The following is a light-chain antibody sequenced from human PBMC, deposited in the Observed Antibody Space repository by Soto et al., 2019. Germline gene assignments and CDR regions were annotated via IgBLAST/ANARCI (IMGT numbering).Light chain of an antibody. Sequence: DIQMTQSPSTLSASVGDRVTITCRASRSISTWLAWYQQKPGKAPKLLIYKASDLETGVPSRFSGSGSGTEFTLTISSLQPDDFATYYCQQYNSYSKTFGQGTKVEIK. V-gene: IGKV1-5*03. CDR3: QQYNSYSKT. CDR2: KAS. J-gene: IGKJ1*01. CDR1: RSISTW.